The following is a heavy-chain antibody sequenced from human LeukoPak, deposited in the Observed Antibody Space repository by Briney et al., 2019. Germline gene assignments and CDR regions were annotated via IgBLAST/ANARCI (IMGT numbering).Heavy chain of an antibody. D-gene: IGHD5-12*01. Sequence: PSGTLSRNCAVPGGSISSSNWWSWVRQPPGKGLEWIGEIYHSGSTNYNPSLKSRVTISVDKSKNQFSLQLNSVTAADTAVYYCVRHDGRGGATMGALDSWGQGSLVTVSS. V-gene: IGHV4-4*02. CDR3: VRHDGRGGATMGALDS. CDR1: GGSISSSNW. J-gene: IGHJ4*02. CDR2: IYHSGST.